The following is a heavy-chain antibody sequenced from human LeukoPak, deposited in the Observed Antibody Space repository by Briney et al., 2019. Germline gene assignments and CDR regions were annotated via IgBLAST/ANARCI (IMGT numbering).Heavy chain of an antibody. CDR3: AKDGNWARFED. V-gene: IGHV3-23*01. Sequence: PGGSLRLSCAASGFIFSHYGMNWVRQAPGKGVEWVSGITSRSTTYYSDSVTGRFTISRDNSKNMVWLQINSPTAEDTATYYCAKDGNWARFEDWGQGTLVTVPS. CDR1: GFIFSHYG. CDR2: ITSRSTT. D-gene: IGHD7-27*01. J-gene: IGHJ4*02.